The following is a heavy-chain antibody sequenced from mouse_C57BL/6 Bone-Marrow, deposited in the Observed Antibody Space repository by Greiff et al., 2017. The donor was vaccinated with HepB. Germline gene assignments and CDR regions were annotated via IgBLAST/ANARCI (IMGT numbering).Heavy chain of an antibody. D-gene: IGHD1-1*01. J-gene: IGHJ2*01. V-gene: IGHV1-85*01. Sequence: QVQLQQSGPELVTPGDSVKLSCKASGYTFTSYDINWVKQRPGQGLEWIGWIYPRDGSNKYNEKFKGKATLTVDTSSSTTYMELHSLTSEDSAVYFCARCPTVVATDYWGQGTTLTVSS. CDR2: IYPRDGSN. CDR3: ARCPTVVATDY. CDR1: GYTFTSYD.